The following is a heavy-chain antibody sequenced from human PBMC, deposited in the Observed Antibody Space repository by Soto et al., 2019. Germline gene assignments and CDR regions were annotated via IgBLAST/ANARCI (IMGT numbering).Heavy chain of an antibody. Sequence: GGSLRLSCAASGFTFSSYAMSWVRQAPGKGLEWVSAISGSGGSTYYADSVKGRFTISRDNSKNTLYLQMNSLRAEDTAVYYCAKTATYYYDSSGYIDPSYYFDYWGQGTLVTVSS. D-gene: IGHD3-22*01. CDR3: AKTATYYYDSSGYIDPSYYFDY. CDR2: ISGSGGST. J-gene: IGHJ4*02. V-gene: IGHV3-23*01. CDR1: GFTFSSYA.